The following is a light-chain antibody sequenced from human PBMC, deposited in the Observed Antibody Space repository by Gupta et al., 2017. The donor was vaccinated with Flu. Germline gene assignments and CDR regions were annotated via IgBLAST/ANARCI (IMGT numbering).Light chain of an antibody. Sequence: ATLSVSPGERATLSCRASQSVYSNLAWYRQKPGQAPRLLIYGASTRATGIPARFSGSGSGTQFTLTISSLQSEDFAVYYCQQYNIWPPWTFGQGTKVEIK. J-gene: IGKJ1*01. CDR3: QQYNIWPPWT. V-gene: IGKV3-15*01. CDR1: QSVYSN. CDR2: GAS.